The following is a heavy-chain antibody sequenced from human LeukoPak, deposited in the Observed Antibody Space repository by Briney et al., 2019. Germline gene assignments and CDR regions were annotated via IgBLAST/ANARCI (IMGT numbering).Heavy chain of an antibody. V-gene: IGHV3-7*01. Sequence: GGSLRLSCAASGFTFGDYWMTWARHVPGKGLEWVANIKQDGAEKHYVESVEGRFIISRDNAKNSLYLQMDSLRVEDTAVYYCARVGAWELQRVFEYWGQGTLVTVSS. CDR2: IKQDGAEK. J-gene: IGHJ4*02. CDR3: ARVGAWELQRVFEY. CDR1: GFTFGDYW. D-gene: IGHD1-26*01.